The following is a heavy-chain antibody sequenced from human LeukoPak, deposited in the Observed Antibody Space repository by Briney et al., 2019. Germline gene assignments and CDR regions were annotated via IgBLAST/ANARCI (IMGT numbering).Heavy chain of an antibody. D-gene: IGHD5-18*01. CDR1: GFTFSYYW. J-gene: IGHJ4*02. V-gene: IGHV3-7*03. Sequence: PGGSLRLSCAPSGFTFSYYWMTWVRQAPGKGLEWVANIKQDGSEKYYVDSVKGRFTISRDNAEKSVYLQMNSLRAEDTAVYYCAREPSAAGYSDAFDYWAREPWSPSPQ. CDR2: IKQDGSEK. CDR3: AREPSAAGYSDAFDY.